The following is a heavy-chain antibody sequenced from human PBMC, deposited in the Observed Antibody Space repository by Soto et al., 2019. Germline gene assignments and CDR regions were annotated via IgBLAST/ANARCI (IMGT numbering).Heavy chain of an antibody. D-gene: IGHD2-15*01. Sequence: QITLKESGPTLVKPTQTLTLTCTFSGFSLSTSGVGVGWIRQPPGKALEWLALLYWDDDKRYSPALKSTLTITKDTSKNQVFFTMTNKDPVDTATYYCAHRPSSCSGGSCYSGFDYWGQGTLVTVSS. V-gene: IGHV2-5*02. CDR1: GFSLSTSGVG. CDR3: AHRPSSCSGGSCYSGFDY. CDR2: LYWDDDK. J-gene: IGHJ4*02.